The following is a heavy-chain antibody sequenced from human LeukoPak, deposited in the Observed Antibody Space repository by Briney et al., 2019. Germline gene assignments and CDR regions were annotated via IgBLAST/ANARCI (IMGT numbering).Heavy chain of an antibody. D-gene: IGHD3-10*01. CDR1: GFTFNTYG. CDR2: IWCDGRDQ. V-gene: IGHV3-33*01. J-gene: IGHJ4*02. Sequence: GGSLRLSCAASGFTFNTYGMHWVRQAPGRGLEWVAVIWCDGRDQYYADSVKGRFTISRDNSKKTLYLQMNSVRAEDTCVYYCGRDICIGEFTILDYWGQGTLVPVSS. CDR3: GRDICIGEFTILDY.